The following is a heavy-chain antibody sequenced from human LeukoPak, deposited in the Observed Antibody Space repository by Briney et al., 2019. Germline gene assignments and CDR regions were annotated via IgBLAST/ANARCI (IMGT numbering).Heavy chain of an antibody. Sequence: GGSLRLSCAASGFHLSSHTISGLRQARGKAVECVSAIIPNGDNTHYAASVKGLFIMASDNSKHSVYLQINGLRADDAALFYCAKGGRGSYYGMDVWGQGTTVTASS. CDR1: GFHLSSHT. D-gene: IGHD2-15*01. CDR2: IIPNGDNT. J-gene: IGHJ6*02. CDR3: AKGGRGSYYGMDV. V-gene: IGHV3-23*01.